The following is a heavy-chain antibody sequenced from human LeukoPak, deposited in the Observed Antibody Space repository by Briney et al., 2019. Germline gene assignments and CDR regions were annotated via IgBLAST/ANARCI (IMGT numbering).Heavy chain of an antibody. Sequence: SETLSLTCAVYGGSFSGYYWSWIRQPPGKGLEWIGEINHSGSTNYNPSLKSRVTISVDTSKNQFSLKLSSVTAADTAVYYCARGRAGGFLEWLLPSDYYYYMDVWGKGTTVTVSS. CDR2: INHSGST. CDR1: GGSFSGYY. J-gene: IGHJ6*03. D-gene: IGHD3-3*01. CDR3: ARGRAGGFLEWLLPSDYYYYMDV. V-gene: IGHV4-34*01.